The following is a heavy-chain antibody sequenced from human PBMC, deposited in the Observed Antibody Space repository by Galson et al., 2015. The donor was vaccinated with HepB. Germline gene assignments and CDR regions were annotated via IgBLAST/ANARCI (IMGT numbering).Heavy chain of an antibody. CDR3: ARDSRGGNVHYYYYGMDV. J-gene: IGHJ6*02. CDR2: ISGSSIYT. CDR1: GFSFSDYY. V-gene: IGHV3-11*06. D-gene: IGHD2/OR15-2a*01. Sequence: SLRLSCAASGFSFSDYYMNWIRQTPGKGLEWLSYISGSSIYTNYAGSVKGRFTISRDSAKNSLYLQMNSLRAEDSAVYYCARDSRGGNVHYYYYGMDVWGQGTTVTVSS.